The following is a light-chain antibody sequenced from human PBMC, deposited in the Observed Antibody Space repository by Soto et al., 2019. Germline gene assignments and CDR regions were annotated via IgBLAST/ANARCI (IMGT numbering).Light chain of an antibody. Sequence: DIQMTQSPSSLSASVVDRFTITFLASQSVNTYLHWYQQKAGQAPKLLIYAASNLQSGVPSRFSGRGSGTDFTLTVESLQPEDFATYYCQQGYSNPWTFGQGTKVDIK. CDR2: AAS. CDR3: QQGYSNPWT. V-gene: IGKV1-39*01. CDR1: QSVNTY. J-gene: IGKJ1*01.